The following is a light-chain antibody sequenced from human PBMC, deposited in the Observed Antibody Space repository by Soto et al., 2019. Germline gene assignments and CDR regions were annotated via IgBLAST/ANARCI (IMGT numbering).Light chain of an antibody. Sequence: QSVLTQPPSVSGAPGQRVTISCTGSSSNIGAGYDVHWYQQLPGAAPKLLIYANTNRPSGVPDRFSGYKSGTSASLAINGLQAEDEADYYCQSYDNSLSGHSVFGTGTKVTVL. J-gene: IGLJ1*01. V-gene: IGLV1-40*01. CDR2: ANT. CDR3: QSYDNSLSGHSV. CDR1: SSNIGAGYD.